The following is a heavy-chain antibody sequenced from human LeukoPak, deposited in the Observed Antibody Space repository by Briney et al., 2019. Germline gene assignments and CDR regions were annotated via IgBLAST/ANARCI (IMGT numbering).Heavy chain of an antibody. CDR2: IIPIFGTA. Sequence: SVKVSCKASGGTFSSYAISWVRQAPGQGLEWMGGIIPIFGTANYAQKFQGKVTITADESTSTAYMELSSLRSEDTAVYYCASEEGDDAFDIWGQGTMVTVSS. CDR1: GGTFSSYA. D-gene: IGHD3-16*01. V-gene: IGHV1-69*01. CDR3: ASEEGDDAFDI. J-gene: IGHJ3*02.